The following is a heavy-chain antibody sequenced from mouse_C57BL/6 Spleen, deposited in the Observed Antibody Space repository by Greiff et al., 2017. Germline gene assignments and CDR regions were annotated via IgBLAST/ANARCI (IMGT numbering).Heavy chain of an antibody. V-gene: IGHV3-6*01. Sequence: VQLKQSGPGLVKPSQSLSLTCSVTGYSITSGYYWNWIRQFPGNKLEWMGYISYDGSNNYNPSLKNRISITRDTSKNQFFLKLNSVTTEDTATYYCARGGGLRLGFDYWGQGTTLTVSS. D-gene: IGHD2-4*01. CDR2: ISYDGSN. CDR1: GYSITSGYY. J-gene: IGHJ2*01. CDR3: ARGGGLRLGFDY.